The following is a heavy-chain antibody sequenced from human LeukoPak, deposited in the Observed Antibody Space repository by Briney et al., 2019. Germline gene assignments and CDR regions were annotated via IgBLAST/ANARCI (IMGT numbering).Heavy chain of an antibody. J-gene: IGHJ3*02. Sequence: GGSLRLSCAASGFTFSSYAMSWVRQAPGKGLEWVSAISTSGGSTYYADSVRGRFTISRDNSKDTLYLQMNTLRAEDTAVYYCAKSLDTVTSSDAFDIWGQGTMVTVSS. CDR1: GFTFSSYA. CDR2: ISTSGGST. CDR3: AKSLDTVTSSDAFDI. D-gene: IGHD4-17*01. V-gene: IGHV3-23*01.